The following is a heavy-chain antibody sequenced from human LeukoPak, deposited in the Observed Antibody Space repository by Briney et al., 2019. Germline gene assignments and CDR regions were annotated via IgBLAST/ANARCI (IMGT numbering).Heavy chain of an antibody. J-gene: IGHJ4*02. V-gene: IGHV3-21*01. CDR2: ISSSSSYI. CDR1: GFTFSGYS. D-gene: IGHD7-27*01. Sequence: GGSLRLSCAASGFTFSGYSMNWVRQAPGKGLEWVSSISSSSSYIYYADSVKGRFTISRDNAKNSLHLQMNSLRAEDTAVYYCARQTGDYPDFDYWGQGTLVTVSS. CDR3: ARQTGDYPDFDY.